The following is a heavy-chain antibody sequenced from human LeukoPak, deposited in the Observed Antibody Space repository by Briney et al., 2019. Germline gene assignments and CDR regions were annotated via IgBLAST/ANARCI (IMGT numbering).Heavy chain of an antibody. V-gene: IGHV3-23*01. D-gene: IGHD4-11*01. CDR1: GFTFSNYV. CDR3: ANEYSKGDI. CDR2: FSGSGGNT. J-gene: IGHJ3*02. Sequence: GGSLRLSCAASGFTFSNYVMSWVRQAPGKGLEWVSAFSGSGGNTYYADSVKGRFIVSRDNSKNTLYLQMNSLRAEDAAIYYCANEYSKGDIWGQGTMVTVSS.